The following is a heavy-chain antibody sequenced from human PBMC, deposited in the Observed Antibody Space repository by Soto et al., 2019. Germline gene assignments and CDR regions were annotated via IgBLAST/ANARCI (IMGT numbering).Heavy chain of an antibody. CDR1: GYSFTSYW. CDR3: ARPVGGYYYGMDV. CDR2: IDPSDSYT. Sequence: GQSLKISCKGSGYSFTSYWISWVRQMPGKGREWMGRIDPSDSYTNYSPSFQGHVTISADKSISTAYLQWSSLKASDTAMYYCARPVGGYYYGMDVWGQGTTVTVSS. D-gene: IGHD2-15*01. J-gene: IGHJ6*02. V-gene: IGHV5-10-1*01.